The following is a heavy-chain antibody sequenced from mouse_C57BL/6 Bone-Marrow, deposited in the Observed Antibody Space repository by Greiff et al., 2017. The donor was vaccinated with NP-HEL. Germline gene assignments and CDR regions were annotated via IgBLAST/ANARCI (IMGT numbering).Heavy chain of an antibody. V-gene: IGHV14-4*01. CDR3: TPFYYYGSSYVNY. CDR1: GFNIKDDY. Sequence: LQQSGAEFVRPGASVKLSCTALGFNIKDDYMHWVKQRPEQGLEWIGWIDPENGDTEYASKFQGKATITADTSSNTAYLQLSSLTSEDTAVYYCTPFYYYGSSYVNYWGQGTTLTVSS. J-gene: IGHJ2*01. D-gene: IGHD1-1*01. CDR2: IDPENGDT.